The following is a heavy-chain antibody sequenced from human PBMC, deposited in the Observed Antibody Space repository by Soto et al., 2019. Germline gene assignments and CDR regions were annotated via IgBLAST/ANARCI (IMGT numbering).Heavy chain of an antibody. J-gene: IGHJ3*02. CDR2: INPNSGGT. CDR1: GYTFTGYY. Sequence: QVQLVQSGAEVKKPGASVKVSCKASGYTFTGYYMHWVRQAPGQGLEWMGWINPNSGGTNYAQKFQGRVTMTRDTSISTADMELSRLRSDDTAVYYCARGREDYSNYPWAFDIWGQGTMVTVSS. CDR3: ARGREDYSNYPWAFDI. D-gene: IGHD4-4*01. V-gene: IGHV1-2*02.